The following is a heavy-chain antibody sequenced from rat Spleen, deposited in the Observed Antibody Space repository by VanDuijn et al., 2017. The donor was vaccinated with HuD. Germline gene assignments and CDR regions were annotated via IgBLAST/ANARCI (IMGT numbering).Heavy chain of an antibody. CDR1: GFSLTSYN. Sequence: QVQLKESGPGLVQPSQTLSLTCIVAGFSLTSYNVHWVRQPPGKGLEWMGEMWSDGDTSYNSALKSRLSISRDTSKSQVFLKMNNLQTEDTAMYFCATQHYYDGYYRDYWGQGVMVTVSS. V-gene: IGHV2-32*01. J-gene: IGHJ2*01. CDR3: ATQHYYDGYYRDY. D-gene: IGHD1-12*03. CDR2: MWSDGDT.